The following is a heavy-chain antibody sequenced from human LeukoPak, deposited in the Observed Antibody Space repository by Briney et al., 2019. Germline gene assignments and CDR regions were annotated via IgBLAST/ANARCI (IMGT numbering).Heavy chain of an antibody. CDR2: ISYDGSNK. CDR3: ARERRGESHYYYGMDV. D-gene: IGHD4-17*01. J-gene: IGHJ6*02. CDR1: GFTFSSYA. Sequence: PGGSLRVSCAASGFTFSSYAMHWVRQAPGKGLEWVAVISYDGSNKYYADSVKGRFTISRDNSKNTLYLQMNSLRAEDTAVYYCARERRGESHYYYGMDVWGQGTTVTVSS. V-gene: IGHV3-30-3*01.